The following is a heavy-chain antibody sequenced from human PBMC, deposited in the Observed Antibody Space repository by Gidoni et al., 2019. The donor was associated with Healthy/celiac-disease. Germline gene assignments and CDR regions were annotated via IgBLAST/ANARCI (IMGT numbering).Heavy chain of an antibody. CDR3: ARVPRQYYYDSSGQHAFDI. V-gene: IGHV3-48*03. Sequence: EVQLVESGGGLVQPGGSLRLSCAASGFTFSSYEMNWVRQAPGKGLEWVSDISSSGSTIYYADSVKGRFTISRDNAKNSLYLQMNSLRAEDTAVYYCARVPRQYYYDSSGQHAFDIWGQGTMVTVSS. CDR1: GFTFSSYE. CDR2: ISSSGSTI. J-gene: IGHJ3*02. D-gene: IGHD3-22*01.